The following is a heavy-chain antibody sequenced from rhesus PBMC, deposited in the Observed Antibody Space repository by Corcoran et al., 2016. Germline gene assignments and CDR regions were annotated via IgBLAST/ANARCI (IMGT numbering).Heavy chain of an antibody. CDR3: VSSSGLSGSYYGFDS. CDR2: IDGGSGRI. CDR1: GGSLSSYW. V-gene: IGHV4-80*01. J-gene: IGHJ6*01. Sequence: QVQLQESGPGLVKPSETLSLTCAVSGGSLSSYWWTWIRQPPGKGLEWFGEIDGGSGRINLTPSLKRRLTISEDASKNQCSLTLSSRSAADTAVYYCVSSSGLSGSYYGFDSWGQGVVVTISS. D-gene: IGHD2-21*01.